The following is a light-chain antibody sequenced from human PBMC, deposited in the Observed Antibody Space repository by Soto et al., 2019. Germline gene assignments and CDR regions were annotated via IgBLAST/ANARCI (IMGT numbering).Light chain of an antibody. V-gene: IGKV3-15*01. CDR1: QSVSSD. Sequence: EVVMTQSPATLSLSPGERATLSCRASQSVSSDLAWYQQKPGQAPRLLIYGASTRATDIPASFSGGGSGTEFTPTISNLQTKDFRIYYYQQYNDSPPITFGPGTKVDIK. CDR2: GAS. CDR3: QQYNDSPPIT. J-gene: IGKJ3*01.